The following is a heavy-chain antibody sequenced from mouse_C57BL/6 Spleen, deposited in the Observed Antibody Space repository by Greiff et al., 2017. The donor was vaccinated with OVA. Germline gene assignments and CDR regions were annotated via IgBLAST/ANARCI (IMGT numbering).Heavy chain of an antibody. CDR2: ISSGSSTI. CDR3: ARVDLRRDYFDY. V-gene: IGHV5-17*01. J-gene: IGHJ2*01. Sequence: EVHLVESGGGLVKPGGSLKLSCAASGFTFSDYGMHWVRQAPEKGLEWVAYISSGSSTIYYADTVKGRFTISRDNAKNTLFLQMTSLRSEDTAMYYCARVDLRRDYFDYWGQGTTLTVSS. CDR1: GFTFSDYG.